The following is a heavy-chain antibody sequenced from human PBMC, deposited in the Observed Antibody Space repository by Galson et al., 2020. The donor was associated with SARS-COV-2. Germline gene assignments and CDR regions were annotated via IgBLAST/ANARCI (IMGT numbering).Heavy chain of an antibody. V-gene: IGHV3-7*05. J-gene: IGHJ4*02. Sequence: GGSLRLSCAASGFTFSDYWMTWVRQAPGKGLEWVANIKQDGSERSYVDSVTGRFTISRDNAKNSLFLQMNSLRAEDTAVYFCARGPGGSSGYWDNNYWGQGTLVTVSS. CDR2: IKQDGSER. CDR1: GFTFSDYW. D-gene: IGHD3-22*01. CDR3: ARGPGGSSGYWDNNY.